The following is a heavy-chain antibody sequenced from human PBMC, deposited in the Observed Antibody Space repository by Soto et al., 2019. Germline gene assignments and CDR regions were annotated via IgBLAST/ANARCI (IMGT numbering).Heavy chain of an antibody. Sequence: SETLSVTCTVSGGSISSCGYSWSWIRQPPGKGLEWIGYIYHSGSTYYNPSLKSRVTISVDRSKNQFSLKLSSVTAADTAVYYCARAMTTVTTIDYWGQGTLVTVSS. CDR1: GGSISSCGYS. CDR3: ARAMTTVTTIDY. J-gene: IGHJ4*02. V-gene: IGHV4-30-2*01. D-gene: IGHD4-17*01. CDR2: IYHSGST.